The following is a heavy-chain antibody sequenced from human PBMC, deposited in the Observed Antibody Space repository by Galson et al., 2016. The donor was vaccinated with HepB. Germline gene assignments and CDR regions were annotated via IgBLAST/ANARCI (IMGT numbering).Heavy chain of an antibody. CDR2: IYYSGNT. CDR1: GVSVTSGNYY. Sequence: TLSLTCTVSGVSVTSGNYYWSWIRQLPGKGLEWIGYIYYSGNTHYNQSLKSRVTMSVDSSENQFSLNLTSVTAADTAIYYCARYGSGSYKEDVWGQGTTVTVSS. J-gene: IGHJ6*02. D-gene: IGHD3-10*01. CDR3: ARYGSGSYKEDV. V-gene: IGHV4-31*03.